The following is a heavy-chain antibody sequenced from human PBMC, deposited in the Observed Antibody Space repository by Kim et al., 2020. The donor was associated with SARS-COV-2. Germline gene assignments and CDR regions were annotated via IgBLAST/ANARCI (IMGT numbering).Heavy chain of an antibody. CDR2: IYPGDSDI. Sequence: GESLKISCKASGYSLTNHWIAWVRQMPGKGLEWMGVIYPGDSDIRYSPSFQGQITISADTSISTAYLQWSSLKASDTAMYYCVTREVAAAEEYYFDYWGQGTLVTVSS. CDR1: GYSLTNHW. D-gene: IGHD6-13*01. J-gene: IGHJ4*02. CDR3: VTREVAAAEEYYFDY. V-gene: IGHV5-51*06.